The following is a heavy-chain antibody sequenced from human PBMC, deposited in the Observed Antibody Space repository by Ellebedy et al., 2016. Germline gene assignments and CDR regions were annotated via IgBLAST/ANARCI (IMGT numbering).Heavy chain of an antibody. J-gene: IGHJ6*02. CDR3: ARINIAVAGTDYYYYYGMDV. D-gene: IGHD6-19*01. Sequence: ASVKVSXXASGYTFTGYYMHWVRQAPGQGLEWMGWINPNSGDTNYAQKLQGRVTMTRNTSISTAYMELSSLRSEDTAVYYCARINIAVAGTDYYYYYGMDVWGQGTTVTVSS. CDR2: INPNSGDT. V-gene: IGHV1-2*02. CDR1: GYTFTGYY.